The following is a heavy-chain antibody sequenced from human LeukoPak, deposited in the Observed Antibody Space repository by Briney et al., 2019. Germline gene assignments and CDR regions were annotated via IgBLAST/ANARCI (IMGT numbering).Heavy chain of an antibody. J-gene: IGHJ4*02. CDR3: ARQIASAGTAGFGF. CDR1: GGSISSYY. V-gene: IGHV4-4*07. D-gene: IGHD6-13*01. Sequence: SGTLSLTCTVSGGSISSYYWSWIRQPAGKGLEWIGRIYSTGSTNYNPSLKSRVTMSVDTSKNQFSLRLRSVTAADTAVYYCARQIASAGTAGFGFWGQGALVTVSS. CDR2: IYSTGST.